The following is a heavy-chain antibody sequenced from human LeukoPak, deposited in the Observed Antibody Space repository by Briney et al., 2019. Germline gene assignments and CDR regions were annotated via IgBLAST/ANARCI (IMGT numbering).Heavy chain of an antibody. V-gene: IGHV4-39*02. CDR2: IYYSGST. J-gene: IGHJ4*02. D-gene: IGHD2-15*01. CDR3: AKDREPAPRGGCFGY. Sequence: TSETLSLTCTVSGGSISSSSYYWGWIRQPPGKGLEWIGSIYYSGSTYYNPSLKSRVTISVDTSKDQFSLKLSSVTAADTAVYYCAKDREPAPRGGCFGYWGQGTLVTVSS. CDR1: GGSISSSSYY.